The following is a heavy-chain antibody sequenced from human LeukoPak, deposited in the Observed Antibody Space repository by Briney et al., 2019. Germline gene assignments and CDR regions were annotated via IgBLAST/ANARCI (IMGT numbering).Heavy chain of an antibody. Sequence: GGSLRLSCAASGFTVSSNYMSWVRQGPGKGLEWVSVIYSGGSTYYADSVKGRFTISRDNSKNTLYLQMNRLRAEDTAVYYCARGDHYYDSSGVDWFDPWGQGTLVTVSS. CDR1: GFTVSSNY. CDR3: ARGDHYYDSSGVDWFDP. J-gene: IGHJ5*02. CDR2: IYSGGST. V-gene: IGHV3-53*05. D-gene: IGHD3-22*01.